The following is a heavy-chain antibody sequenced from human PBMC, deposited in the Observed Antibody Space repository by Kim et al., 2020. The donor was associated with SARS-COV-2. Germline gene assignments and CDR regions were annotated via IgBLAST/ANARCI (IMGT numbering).Heavy chain of an antibody. CDR1: GFTFSSYA. CDR2: ISYDGSNK. Sequence: GGSLRLSCAASGFTFSSYAMHWVRQAPGKGLEWVAVISYDGSNKYYADSVKGRFTISSDNSKNTLYLQMNSLRAEDTAVYYCARDRRAFPHYYYGMDVWGHGTTVTVSS. CDR3: ARDRRAFPHYYYGMDV. J-gene: IGHJ6*02. V-gene: IGHV3-30-3*01. D-gene: IGHD2-21*01.